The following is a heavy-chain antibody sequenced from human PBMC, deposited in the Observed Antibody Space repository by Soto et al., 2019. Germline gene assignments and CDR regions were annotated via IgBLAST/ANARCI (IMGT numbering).Heavy chain of an antibody. J-gene: IGHJ4*02. Sequence: SETLSLTCAVYGGSFSGYYWSWIRQPPGKGLEWIGEINHSGSTNYNPSLKSRVTISVDTSKNQFSLKLSSVTAADTAVYYCARGVVVWGSYRYYFDYWGQGTLVTVSS. D-gene: IGHD3-16*02. CDR2: INHSGST. CDR1: GGSFSGYY. V-gene: IGHV4-34*01. CDR3: ARGVVVWGSYRYYFDY.